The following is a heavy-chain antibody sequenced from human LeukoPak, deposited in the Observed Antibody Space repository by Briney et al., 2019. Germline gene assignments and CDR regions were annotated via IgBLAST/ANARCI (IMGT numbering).Heavy chain of an antibody. CDR1: GYTLTELS. D-gene: IGHD6-13*01. CDR2: FDPEDGET. CDR3: ATQFGGGSWYILAFDI. J-gene: IGHJ3*02. Sequence: ASVKVSCKVSGYTLTELSMHWVRQAPGKGLEWMGGFDPEDGETIYAQKFQGRVTMTEDTSTDTAYMELSSLRSEDTAVYYCATQFGGGSWYILAFDIWGQGTMVTVSS. V-gene: IGHV1-24*01.